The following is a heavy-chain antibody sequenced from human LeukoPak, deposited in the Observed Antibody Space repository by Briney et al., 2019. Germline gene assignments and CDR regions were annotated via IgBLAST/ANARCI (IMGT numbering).Heavy chain of an antibody. CDR3: ATARIMITFGGAAPRQDNDY. CDR2: VDPEDGET. Sequence: GASVKVSCKVSGYTFTDYYMHWVQQAPGKGLEWMGLVDPEDGETIYAEKFQGRVTITADTSTDTAYMELSSLRSEDTAVYYCATARIMITFGGAAPRQDNDYWGQGTLVTVSS. CDR1: GYTFTDYY. V-gene: IGHV1-69-2*01. J-gene: IGHJ4*02. D-gene: IGHD3-16*01.